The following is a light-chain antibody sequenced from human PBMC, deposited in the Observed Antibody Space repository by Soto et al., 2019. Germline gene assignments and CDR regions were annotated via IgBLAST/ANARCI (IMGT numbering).Light chain of an antibody. J-gene: IGLJ1*01. CDR1: SSDIGGYNS. V-gene: IGLV2-14*03. Sequence: QSALTQPASVSGSPGQWITISCTGTSSDIGGYNSVSWYQQHTGRAPKLMIYDVNKRPSGVSDRFSGSKSGNTASLSISGLQAEDEADYCCSSHRGSGTYVFGPGTKVTVL. CDR3: SSHRGSGTYV. CDR2: DVN.